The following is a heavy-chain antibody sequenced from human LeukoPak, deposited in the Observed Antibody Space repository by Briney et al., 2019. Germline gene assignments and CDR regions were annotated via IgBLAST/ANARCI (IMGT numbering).Heavy chain of an antibody. D-gene: IGHD3-22*01. Sequence: PGGSLRLSCAASGFTFSSYAMSWVRQAPGKGLEWVSAISGSGGSTYYADSVKGRFTISRDNSKNTLYLQMNSLRAEDTAVYYCAKDRATMIVVVITFDYWGQGTLVTVSS. CDR2: ISGSGGST. V-gene: IGHV3-23*01. CDR3: AKDRATMIVVVITFDY. CDR1: GFTFSSYA. J-gene: IGHJ4*02.